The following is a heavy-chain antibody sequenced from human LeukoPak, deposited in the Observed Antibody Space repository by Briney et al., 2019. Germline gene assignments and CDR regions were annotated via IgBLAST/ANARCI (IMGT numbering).Heavy chain of an antibody. D-gene: IGHD5-18*01. CDR3: APRGDIEHSYGYGKWFDP. V-gene: IGHV4-34*01. CDR1: GGSFSGYY. CDR2: INHSGST. J-gene: IGHJ5*02. Sequence: PSETLSLTSAVYGGSFSGYYWSWIRQPPGKGLEWIGEINHSGSTNYNASLKSRVTVSVDSSKNQFSLRLSSVTAADTAVYYCAPRGDIEHSYGYGKWFDPWGQGTRVTVSS.